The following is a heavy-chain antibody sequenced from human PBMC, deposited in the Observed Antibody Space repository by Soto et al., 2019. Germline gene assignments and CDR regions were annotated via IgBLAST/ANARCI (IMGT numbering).Heavy chain of an antibody. Sequence: SETLSLTCAVYGGSFSGYYWSWIRQPPGKGLEWIGEINHSGSTNYNPSLKSRVTISVDTSKNHFSLKLSSVTAADTAVYYCARAAFGTSYWYFDLWGRGSLVTVSS. V-gene: IGHV4-34*01. CDR2: INHSGST. D-gene: IGHD1-7*01. CDR1: GGSFSGYY. CDR3: ARAAFGTSYWYFDL. J-gene: IGHJ2*01.